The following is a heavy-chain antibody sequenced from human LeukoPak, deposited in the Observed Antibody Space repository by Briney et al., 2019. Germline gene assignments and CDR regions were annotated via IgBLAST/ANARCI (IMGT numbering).Heavy chain of an antibody. D-gene: IGHD4-17*01. CDR3: ARSYGDFDY. CDR1: GFTFSNYS. Sequence: GGSLRLSCAVPGFTFSNYSMHWVRQPPGKGLVWVSHINSDGSSTNYADSVKGRFTISSNNAKNTLYLQMNSLRADDTAVYYCARSYGDFDYWGQGTLVTVSS. J-gene: IGHJ4*02. CDR2: INSDGSST. V-gene: IGHV3-74*01.